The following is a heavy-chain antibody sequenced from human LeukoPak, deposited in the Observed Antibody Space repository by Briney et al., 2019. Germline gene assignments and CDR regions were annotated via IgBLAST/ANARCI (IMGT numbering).Heavy chain of an antibody. CDR3: AASMAGFNWFDP. D-gene: IGHD6-19*01. CDR2: ISKDGSST. CDR1: ASTFSSNW. J-gene: IGHJ5*02. V-gene: IGHV3-74*01. Sequence: GGSLRLSCAASASTFSSNWMHWVRQAPGKGLVWVSRISKDGSSTSYADSVKGRFTISRDNAKNTLYLQMSSLTAEDTAVYYCAASMAGFNWFDPWGQGTLVTVSS.